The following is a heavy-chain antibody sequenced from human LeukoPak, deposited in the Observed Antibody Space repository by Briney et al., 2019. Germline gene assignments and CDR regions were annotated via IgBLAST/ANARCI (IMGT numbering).Heavy chain of an antibody. D-gene: IGHD1-14*01. V-gene: IGHV3-30*18. Sequence: PGGSLRLSCAASGFTFSSYGMHWVRQAPGKGLEWVAVISYDGSNKYYADSVKGRFTISRDNSKNTLYLQMNSLRAEDTAVYYCAKASRWYDYGDYLGQGTLVTVSP. CDR3: AKASRWYDYGDY. J-gene: IGHJ4*02. CDR1: GFTFSSYG. CDR2: ISYDGSNK.